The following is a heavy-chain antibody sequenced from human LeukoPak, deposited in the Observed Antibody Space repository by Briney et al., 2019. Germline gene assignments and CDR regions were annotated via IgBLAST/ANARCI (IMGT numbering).Heavy chain of an antibody. J-gene: IGHJ4*02. CDR3: AREGYSYGYKY. CDR2: ISSSGRTI. D-gene: IGHD5-18*01. Sequence: PGGSLRLSCAASGFTFSSYAMNWVRQAPGKGLEGVSYISSSGRTIYYADSVKGRFTISRDNAKNSLYLQMNSLRAEDTGLYYCAREGYSYGYKYWGQGTLVTVSS. V-gene: IGHV3-48*03. CDR1: GFTFSSYA.